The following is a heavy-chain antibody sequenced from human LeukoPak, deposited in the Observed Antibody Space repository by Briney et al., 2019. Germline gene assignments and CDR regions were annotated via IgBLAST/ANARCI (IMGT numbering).Heavy chain of an antibody. CDR2: ISYEGRNK. V-gene: IGHV3-30*04. D-gene: IGHD2-2*01. CDR1: GFTFSSYA. CDR3: ARDAPFTVVVPAAMEGGPGFDY. J-gene: IGHJ4*02. Sequence: GRSLRLACAASGFTFSSYAIDCGRQAPGKGRGWVAVISYEGRNKYYAYSVKAPCTSSRDNTNNTLYRQMNSLRAQHTTMYYCARDAPFTVVVPAAMEGGPGFDYWGQGTLVTVSS.